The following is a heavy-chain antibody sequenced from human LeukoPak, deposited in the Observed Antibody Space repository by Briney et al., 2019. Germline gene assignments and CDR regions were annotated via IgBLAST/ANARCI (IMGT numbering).Heavy chain of an antibody. D-gene: IGHD2-2*01. CDR2: INHSGST. V-gene: IGHV4-34*01. CDR1: GGSFSGYY. Sequence: KSSETLSLTCAVYGGSFSGYYWSWIRQPPGKGLEWIGEINHSGSTNYNPSLKSRVTISVDTSKNQFSLNLSSVTAADTAVYSCARYCSSTSCYSPNAFDIWGQGTMVTVSS. CDR3: ARYCSSTSCYSPNAFDI. J-gene: IGHJ3*02.